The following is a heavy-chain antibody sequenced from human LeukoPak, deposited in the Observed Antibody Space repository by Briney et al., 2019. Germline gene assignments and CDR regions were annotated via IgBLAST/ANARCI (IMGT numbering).Heavy chain of an antibody. CDR1: GYTFTSYY. V-gene: IGHV1-46*01. D-gene: IGHD6-25*01. J-gene: IGHJ5*02. CDR2: INPSGGST. CDR3: ARESIAAGNLNWFDP. Sequence: ASVKVSCKASGYTFTSYYMHWVRQAPGQGLEWMGIINPSGGSTSYAQKFQGRVTMTRDTSTSTVYMELSSLRSEDTAVYYCARESIAAGNLNWFDPWGQGTLVTVSS.